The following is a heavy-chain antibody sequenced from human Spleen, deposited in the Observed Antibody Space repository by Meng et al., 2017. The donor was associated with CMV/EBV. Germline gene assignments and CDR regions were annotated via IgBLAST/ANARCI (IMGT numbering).Heavy chain of an antibody. D-gene: IGHD3/OR15-3a*01. V-gene: IGHV3-23*01. J-gene: IGHJ4*02. CDR3: AKVPLLIFETQGY. CDR1: RLAFHTYS. Sequence: GGSLRLSCAASRLAFHTYSMNWVRQAPGKGLEWVSSISSSGGSTYYADSVKGRFTISRDNSKNTLYLQMNSLRAEDTAVYYCAKVPLLIFETQGYWGQGTLVTVSS. CDR2: ISSSGGST.